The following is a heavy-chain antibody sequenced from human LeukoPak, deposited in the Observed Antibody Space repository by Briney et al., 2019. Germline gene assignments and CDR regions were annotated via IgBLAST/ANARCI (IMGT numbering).Heavy chain of an antibody. CDR2: FYYTGTT. CDR3: ARHRTTVTTPFDY. V-gene: IGHV4-39*01. CDR1: GGSVISTTYS. Sequence: SETLSLTCTVSGGSVISTTYSWGWLRQPPGKGLEYIGSFYYTGTTYYNPSLKSRVTISVDTSKNQVSLNLNSVTAADTAVYYCARHRTTVTTPFDYWGQGTLVTVSS. D-gene: IGHD4-17*01. J-gene: IGHJ4*02.